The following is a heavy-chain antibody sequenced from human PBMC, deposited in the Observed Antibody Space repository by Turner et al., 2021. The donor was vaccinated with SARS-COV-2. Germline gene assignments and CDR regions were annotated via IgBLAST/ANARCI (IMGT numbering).Heavy chain of an antibody. D-gene: IGHD3-10*01. Sequence: VQLVPSGAEVKKPGSSVKVSCKASVGTLSSYTISWVRQAPGQGLEWMGRIIPSISITNYAQKCQVRVTITANKSTSTAYMDLNSMRSEDTDVYYCANRWFGELQFDYWGQGTLVTVSS. CDR2: IIPSISIT. CDR1: VGTLSSYT. CDR3: ANRWFGELQFDY. V-gene: IGHV1-69*02. J-gene: IGHJ4*02.